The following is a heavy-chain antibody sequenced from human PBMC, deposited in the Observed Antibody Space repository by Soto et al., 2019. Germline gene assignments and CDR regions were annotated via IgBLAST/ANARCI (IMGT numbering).Heavy chain of an antibody. D-gene: IGHD6-25*01. CDR3: ARRGGTYYYYGMDV. CDR1: GGSISSGSYY. Sequence: PSEALSLPWTVSGGSISSGSYYWGWVRQPPGKGLEWIGSIYYSGSTYYNPSLKSRVTISVDTSKNQFSLKLSSVTAADTAVYYCARRGGTYYYYGMDVWGQGTTVTSP. J-gene: IGHJ6*02. CDR2: IYYSGST. V-gene: IGHV4-39*01.